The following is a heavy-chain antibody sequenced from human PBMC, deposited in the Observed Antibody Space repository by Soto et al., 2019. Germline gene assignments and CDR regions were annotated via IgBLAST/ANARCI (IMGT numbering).Heavy chain of an antibody. V-gene: IGHV3-30*18. Sequence: PGGSLRLSCAASGFTFSSYGMHWVRQASGKGLEWVAVISYDGSNKYYADSVKGRFTISRDNSKNTLYLQMNSLRAEDTAVYYCAKDGPAGYLDYWGQGTLVTVSS. CDR2: ISYDGSNK. J-gene: IGHJ4*02. CDR1: GFTFSSYG. CDR3: AKDGPAGYLDY. D-gene: IGHD2-2*01.